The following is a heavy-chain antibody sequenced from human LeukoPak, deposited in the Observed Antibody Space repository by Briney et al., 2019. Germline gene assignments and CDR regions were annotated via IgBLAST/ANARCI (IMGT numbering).Heavy chain of an antibody. CDR2: INHSGST. Sequence: PSETLSLTCAVYGGSFSGYYWSWIRQPPGKGLEWIGEINHSGSTNYNPSLKSRVTISVDTSKKQFSLKLSSVTAADTAVYYCAREKYDILAGYYPSDYGMDVWGKGTTVTVSS. V-gene: IGHV4-34*01. CDR3: AREKYDILAGYYPSDYGMDV. J-gene: IGHJ6*04. D-gene: IGHD3-9*01. CDR1: GGSFSGYY.